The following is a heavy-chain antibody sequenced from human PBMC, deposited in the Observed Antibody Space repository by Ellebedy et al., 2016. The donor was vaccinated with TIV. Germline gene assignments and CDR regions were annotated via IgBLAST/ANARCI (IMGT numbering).Heavy chain of an antibody. D-gene: IGHD1-1*01. J-gene: IGHJ4*02. CDR2: INHSGST. CDR1: GGSFSGYY. CDR3: ARSYNPGGYFDY. V-gene: IGHV4-34*01. Sequence: MPSETLSLTCAVYGGSFSGYYWSWIRQPPGKGLEWIGEINHSGSTNYNPSLKSRVTISVDTSKNQFSLKLSSVTAADTAVYYCARSYNPGGYFDYWGQGTLVTVSS.